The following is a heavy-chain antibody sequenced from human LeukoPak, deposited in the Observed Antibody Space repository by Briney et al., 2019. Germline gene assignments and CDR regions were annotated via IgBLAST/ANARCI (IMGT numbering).Heavy chain of an antibody. CDR1: GFTFSSYA. Sequence: PGGSLRLSCAASGFTFSSYAMNRVRQAPGKGLEWVSGISGSGVSPYYADSVKGRFTMSRDNSKNTLYLQMNSLRAEDTAVYYCAKANSPYYYDSSGYSTFDYWGQGTLVTVSS. D-gene: IGHD3-22*01. CDR2: ISGSGVSP. V-gene: IGHV3-23*01. CDR3: AKANSPYYYDSSGYSTFDY. J-gene: IGHJ4*02.